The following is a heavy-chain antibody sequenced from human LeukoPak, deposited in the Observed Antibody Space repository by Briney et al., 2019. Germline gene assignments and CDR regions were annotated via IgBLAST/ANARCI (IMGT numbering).Heavy chain of an antibody. Sequence: SETLSLTCTVSGGSISSGSYYWSWIRQPAGKGLEWIGRIYTSGSTNYNPSLKSRVTISVDTSKNQFSLKLSSVTAADTAVYYCARDWIAARPGAFDIWGQGTMVTVSS. V-gene: IGHV4-61*02. CDR3: ARDWIAARPGAFDI. D-gene: IGHD6-6*01. CDR1: GGSISSGSYY. J-gene: IGHJ3*02. CDR2: IYTSGST.